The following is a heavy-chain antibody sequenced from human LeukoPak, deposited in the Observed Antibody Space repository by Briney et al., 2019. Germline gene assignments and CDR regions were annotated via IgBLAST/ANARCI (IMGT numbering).Heavy chain of an antibody. J-gene: IGHJ4*02. D-gene: IGHD6-13*01. Sequence: GESQKISCKGSGYSFTSYWIGWVRQMPGKGLEWMGIIYPGDSDTRYSPSFQGQVTISADKSISSAYLQWSSLKASDTAMYYCVLAAASNVFDYWGQGTLVTVSS. CDR2: IYPGDSDT. CDR3: VLAAASNVFDY. CDR1: GYSFTSYW. V-gene: IGHV5-51*01.